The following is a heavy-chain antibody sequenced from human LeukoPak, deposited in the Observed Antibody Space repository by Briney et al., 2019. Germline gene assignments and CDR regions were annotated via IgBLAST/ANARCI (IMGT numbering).Heavy chain of an antibody. D-gene: IGHD6-13*01. J-gene: IGHJ4*02. CDR3: AREAAAGTGY. Sequence: SETLSLTCAVYGGSFSGYYWSWIRQPPGKGLEWIGEINHSGFTNYNPSLKSRVTISVDTSKNQFSLKLSSVTAADTAVYYCAREAAAGTGYWGQGTLVTVSS. CDR1: GGSFSGYY. V-gene: IGHV4-34*01. CDR2: INHSGFT.